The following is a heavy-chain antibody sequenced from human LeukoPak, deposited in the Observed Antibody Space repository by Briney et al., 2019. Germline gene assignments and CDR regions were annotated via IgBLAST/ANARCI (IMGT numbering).Heavy chain of an antibody. J-gene: IGHJ3*02. CDR3: ARYGDHDAFDI. V-gene: IGHV3-21*01. CDR2: ISSSSSYI. D-gene: IGHD4-17*01. CDR1: GFTFSSYS. Sequence: GGSLRLSCAASGFTFSSYSMNWVRQAPGKGLEWVSSISSSSSYIYYADSLKGRFTISSDSAKNSLYLQMNSLRAEDTAMYYCARYGDHDAFDIWGQGTMVTVSS.